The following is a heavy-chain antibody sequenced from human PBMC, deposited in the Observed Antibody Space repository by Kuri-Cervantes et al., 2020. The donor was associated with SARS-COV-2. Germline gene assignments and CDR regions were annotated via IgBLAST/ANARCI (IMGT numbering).Heavy chain of an antibody. CDR1: GYTFTSYY. CDR2: INPSGGST. Sequence: ASVKVSCKASGYTFTSYYMHWVRQAPGQGLEWMGIINPSGGSTSYAQKFQGRVTMTRDTSTSTIYMELSSLRSEDTAVYYCARDGDYSNYGMYYFDYWGQGTLVTVSS. D-gene: IGHD4-11*01. CDR3: ARDGDYSNYGMYYFDY. J-gene: IGHJ4*02. V-gene: IGHV1-46*01.